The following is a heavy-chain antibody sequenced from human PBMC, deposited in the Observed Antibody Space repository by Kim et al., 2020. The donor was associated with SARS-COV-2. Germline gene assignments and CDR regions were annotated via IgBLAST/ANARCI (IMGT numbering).Heavy chain of an antibody. D-gene: IGHD2-8*01. J-gene: IGHJ6*04. V-gene: IGHV1-8*01. CDR3: ARCIEMRGGKSLYFGFDV. CDR1: GYTFTSYD. CDR2: MNPNSGNT. Sequence: ASVKVSCKASGYTFTSYDINWVRQVPGQGLEWMGWMNPNSGNTGYAQKFQGRVTMTSDTSIGTAYMELSSLGSEDTAVYYCARCIEMRGGKSLYFGFDVWREETAVPVSS.